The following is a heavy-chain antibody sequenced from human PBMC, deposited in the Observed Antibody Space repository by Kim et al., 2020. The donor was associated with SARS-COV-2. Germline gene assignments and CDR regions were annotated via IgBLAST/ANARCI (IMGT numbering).Heavy chain of an antibody. D-gene: IGHD4-4*01. J-gene: IGHJ4*02. Sequence: GGSLRLSCAASGFTFSSYAMHWVRQAPGKGLEWVAVISYDGSNKYYADSVKGRFTISRDNSKNTLYLQMNSLRAEDTAVYYCARVGYSNYGSSNEYDYWGQGTLVTVSS. CDR1: GFTFSSYA. V-gene: IGHV3-30-3*01. CDR2: ISYDGSNK. CDR3: ARVGYSNYGSSNEYDY.